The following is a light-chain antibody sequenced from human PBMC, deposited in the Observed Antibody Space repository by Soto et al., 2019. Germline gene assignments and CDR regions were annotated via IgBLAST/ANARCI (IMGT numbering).Light chain of an antibody. J-gene: IGKJ1*01. CDR2: GAY. V-gene: IGKV3-15*01. CDR3: QQYNNWPRT. CDR1: QSVSSN. Sequence: IGMSQSASTLSVSPGERATLSCRASQSVSSNLAWYQQNPGQAPRLLIYGAYTRATGIPARFSGSGSGTEFTLTISSLQSEDFAVYYCQQYNNWPRTFGQGTKVDIK.